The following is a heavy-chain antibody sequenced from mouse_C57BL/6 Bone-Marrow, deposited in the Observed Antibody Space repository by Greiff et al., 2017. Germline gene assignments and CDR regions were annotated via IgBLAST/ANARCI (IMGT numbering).Heavy chain of an antibody. Sequence: EVQLVESVAELVRPGASVKLSCTASGFTFKNTYMHWVKQRPEQGLEWIGRIDPANGNTKYATKFQGKATITADTSSNTAYLQLSSLTSEDTAIYYCVYYDYDGAYWGQGTLVTVSA. D-gene: IGHD2-4*01. CDR1: GFTFKNTY. CDR2: IDPANGNT. CDR3: VYYDYDGAY. V-gene: IGHV14-3*01. J-gene: IGHJ3*01.